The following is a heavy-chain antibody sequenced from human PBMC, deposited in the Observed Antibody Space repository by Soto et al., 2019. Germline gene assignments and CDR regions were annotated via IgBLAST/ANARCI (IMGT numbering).Heavy chain of an antibody. V-gene: IGHV5-51*01. CDR1: GYSFTSYW. CDR3: ARLGYSGYDEYYYYYGMDV. D-gene: IGHD5-12*01. J-gene: IGHJ6*02. Sequence: GEPLKIYCEAYGYSFTSYWIGWVRQMPGKGLEWMGIIHPGDSDTKYSPSFQGHVTISADKSISTAYLQWSSLKASDTAMYYCARLGYSGYDEYYYYYGMDVWGQGTTVTVSS. CDR2: IHPGDSDT.